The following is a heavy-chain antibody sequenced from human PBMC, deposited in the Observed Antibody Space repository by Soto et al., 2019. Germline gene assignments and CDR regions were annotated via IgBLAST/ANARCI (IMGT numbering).Heavy chain of an antibody. CDR3: AKEMGYDSSGYYDY. CDR2: ISGSGGST. CDR1: GFTFSSYA. D-gene: IGHD3-22*01. Sequence: GGSLRLSCAASGFTFSSYAMSWVRQAQGKRLEWVSAISGSGGSTYYADSVKGRFTISRDNSKNTLYLQMNSLRAEDTAVYYCAKEMGYDSSGYYDYWGQGTLVTVSS. J-gene: IGHJ4*02. V-gene: IGHV3-23*01.